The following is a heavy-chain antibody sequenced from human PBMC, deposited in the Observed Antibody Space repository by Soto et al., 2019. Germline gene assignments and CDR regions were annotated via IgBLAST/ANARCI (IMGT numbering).Heavy chain of an antibody. V-gene: IGHV2-5*02. D-gene: IGHD2-21*02. CDR1: GFSLSTSGVG. CDR3: VQSRCGGDCLQSYSSHSYYGLDV. CDR2: IYWDDDK. J-gene: IGHJ6*02. Sequence: SGPTLVNPTQTLTLTCTFSGFSLSTSGVGVGWIRQSPGKALEWLALIYWDDDKRYSPSLKSRLTVTKDTSKNQVVLTMTNMDPVDTATYYCVQSRCGGDCLQSYSSHSYYGLDVWGQGTTVTVSS.